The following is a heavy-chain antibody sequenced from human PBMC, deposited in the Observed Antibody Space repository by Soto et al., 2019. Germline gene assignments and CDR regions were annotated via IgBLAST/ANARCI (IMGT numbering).Heavy chain of an antibody. Sequence: GGSLRLSCAASGFTFSSCAMHWVRQAPGKGLEWVAVISYDGSNKYYADSVKGRFTISRDNSKNTLYLQMNSLRAEDTAVYYCARALYYYGSGSYAHEFDYWGQGTLLTVSS. V-gene: IGHV3-30-3*01. J-gene: IGHJ4*02. CDR3: ARALYYYGSGSYAHEFDY. CDR2: ISYDGSNK. D-gene: IGHD3-10*01. CDR1: GFTFSSCA.